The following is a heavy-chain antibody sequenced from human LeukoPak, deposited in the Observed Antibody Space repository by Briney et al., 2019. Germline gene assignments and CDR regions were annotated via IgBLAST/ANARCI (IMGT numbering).Heavy chain of an antibody. D-gene: IGHD4-17*01. CDR2: IYPLDPIT. J-gene: IGHJ5*02. CDR1: GYDFSTKW. V-gene: IGHV5-51*01. CDR3: ARLAPDYADYWFDP. Sequence: GESLKISCQTSGYDFSTKWIGWVRQMPGKGLEWVGIIYPLDPITRYSPSFQGHVSISADTSISTAYLQWTSLKPSDTAIYYCARLAPDYADYWFDPWGQGTLVTVPS.